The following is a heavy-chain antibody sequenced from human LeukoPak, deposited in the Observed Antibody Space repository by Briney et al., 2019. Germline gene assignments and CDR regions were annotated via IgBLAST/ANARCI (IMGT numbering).Heavy chain of an antibody. CDR2: IKPDGGEK. CDR3: ARDLYVYMDV. Sequence: GGSLRLPCEASGFSFSNCWMSWVRQAPGKGLEWVANIKPDGGEKYYVDSVKGRFTISRDNAKNSLYLQMSSLRAEDTAVYYCARDLYVYMDVWGKGTTVTVSS. V-gene: IGHV3-7*01. CDR1: GFSFSNCW. J-gene: IGHJ6*03. D-gene: IGHD3-16*01.